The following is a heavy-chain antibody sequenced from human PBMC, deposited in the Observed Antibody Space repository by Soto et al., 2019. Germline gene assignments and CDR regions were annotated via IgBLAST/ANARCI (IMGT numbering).Heavy chain of an antibody. Sequence: EVQLLESGGGLVQPGGSLRLSCAASGFTFSSYAMSWVRQAPGKGLEWVSAISGSGGSTYYADSVKGRFTISRDKSKNTLYLQMNSLRAEDTAVYYCANGIAARPLHFYYYGMDVWGQGTTVTVSS. CDR3: ANGIAARPLHFYYYGMDV. D-gene: IGHD6-6*01. CDR2: ISGSGGST. V-gene: IGHV3-23*01. CDR1: GFTFSSYA. J-gene: IGHJ6*02.